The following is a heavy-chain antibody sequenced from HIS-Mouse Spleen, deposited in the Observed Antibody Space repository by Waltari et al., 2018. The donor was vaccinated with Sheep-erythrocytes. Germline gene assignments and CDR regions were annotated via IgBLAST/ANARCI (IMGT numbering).Heavy chain of an antibody. CDR1: GYSISSGGYY. CDR2: TDYSGST. D-gene: IGHD7-27*01. V-gene: IGHV4-31*03. J-gene: IGHJ4*02. Sequence: QVQLQESGPGLVKPSQTLSLTCTFPGYSISSGGYYWSWIRQHPGKGLDGIGDTDYSGSTYYNPSLKGRVTISVVTSKNQFSLKLSSVTAADTAVYYCARDPLTGADYWGQGTLVTVSS. CDR3: ARDPLTGADY.